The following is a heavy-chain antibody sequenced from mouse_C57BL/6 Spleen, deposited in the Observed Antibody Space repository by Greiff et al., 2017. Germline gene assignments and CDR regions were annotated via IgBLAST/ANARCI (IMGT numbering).Heavy chain of an antibody. CDR3: ARRRGYDGNAMDY. Sequence: QVQLQQSGAELAKPGASVKLSCKASGYTFTSYWMHWVKQRPGQGLEWIGYINPSSGYTKYNQKFKDKATLPADKSSSTAYMQLSSLTYEDSAVYYGARRRGYDGNAMDYWGQGTSVTVSS. D-gene: IGHD2-2*01. CDR1: GYTFTSYW. J-gene: IGHJ4*01. V-gene: IGHV1-7*01. CDR2: INPSSGYT.